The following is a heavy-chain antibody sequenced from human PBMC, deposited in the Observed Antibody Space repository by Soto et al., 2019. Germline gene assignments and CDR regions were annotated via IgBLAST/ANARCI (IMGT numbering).Heavy chain of an antibody. CDR1: GFTFSSYW. V-gene: IGHV3-7*03. D-gene: IGHD6-19*01. Sequence: GGSLRLSCAASGFTFSSYWMSWVRQAPGKGLEWVANIKQDGSEKYYVDSVKGRFTISRDNAKNSLYLQMNSLRAEDTAVYYCARVSGWPPHYLDYWGQGTLVTVSS. J-gene: IGHJ4*02. CDR3: ARVSGWPPHYLDY. CDR2: IKQDGSEK.